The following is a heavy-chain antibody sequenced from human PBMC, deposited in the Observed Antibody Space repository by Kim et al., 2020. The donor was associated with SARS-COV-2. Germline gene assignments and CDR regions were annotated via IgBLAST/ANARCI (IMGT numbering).Heavy chain of an antibody. J-gene: IGHJ5*02. D-gene: IGHD2-2*01. Sequence: RFTISRDNAKNSLYLQMNSLRDEDTAVYYCARTRGVVPAAISGILNWFDPWGQGTLVTVSS. V-gene: IGHV3-48*02. CDR3: ARTRGVVPAAISGILNWFDP.